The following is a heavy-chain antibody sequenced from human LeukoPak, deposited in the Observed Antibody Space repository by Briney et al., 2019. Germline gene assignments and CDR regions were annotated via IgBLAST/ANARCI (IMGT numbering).Heavy chain of an antibody. Sequence: GASVKVSCKASGYTFTSYGISWVRQAPGQGLEWMGWISAYNGNTNYAQKLQGRVTMTTDTSTSTAYMELRSLRSDDTAVYYCARAPLSIFGVVTDYYYGMDAWGQGTTVTVSS. V-gene: IGHV1-18*01. CDR1: GYTFTSYG. CDR3: ARAPLSIFGVVTDYYYGMDA. CDR2: ISAYNGNT. D-gene: IGHD3-3*01. J-gene: IGHJ6*02.